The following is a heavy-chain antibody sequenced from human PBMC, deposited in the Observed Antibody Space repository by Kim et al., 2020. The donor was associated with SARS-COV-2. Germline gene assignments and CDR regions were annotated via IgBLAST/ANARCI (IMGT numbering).Heavy chain of an antibody. V-gene: IGHV3-30-3*01. CDR1: GFTFSTFG. D-gene: IGHD3-3*01. CDR3: ARELRLDCKFDF. CDR2: ISYDGSNK. J-gene: IGHJ4*02. Sequence: GGSLRLSCAASGFTFSTFGMHWVRQAPGKGLEWVALISYDGSNKYYADSVKGRFTISRDNSKNTLSLQMNSLRAEDTAVYYCARELRLDCKFDFWGEGT.